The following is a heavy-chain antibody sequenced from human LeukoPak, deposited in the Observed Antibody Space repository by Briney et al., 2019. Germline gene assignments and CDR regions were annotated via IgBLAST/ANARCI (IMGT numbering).Heavy chain of an antibody. CDR2: INPNSGGT. J-gene: IGHJ5*02. CDR1: GYTFTGYY. V-gene: IGHV1-2*04. D-gene: IGHD6-19*01. Sequence: ASVKVSCKASGYTFTGYYMHWVRQAPGQGLEWMGWINPNSGGTNYAQKFQGWVTMTRDTSISTAYMELSRLRSDDTAVYYCARIRTSSGWWGGSNWFDPWGQGTLVTVSS. CDR3: ARIRTSSGWWGGSNWFDP.